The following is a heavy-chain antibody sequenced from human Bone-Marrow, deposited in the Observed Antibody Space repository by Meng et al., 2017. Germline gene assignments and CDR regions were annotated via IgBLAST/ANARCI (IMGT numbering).Heavy chain of an antibody. CDR3: ARDEDISAAGKLFSDY. D-gene: IGHD6-13*01. J-gene: IGHJ4*02. CDR1: GYTFPDYW. CDR2: INPKSGDT. Sequence: QGQVGRVGAEVKKPRASVKVSCKASGYTFPDYWLHWVRRAPGQGLEWMGRINPKSGDTHYAQRFQGRVTMTGDTSISTAYMELSGLRSDDTAMYYCARDEDISAAGKLFSDYWGQGTLVTVSS. V-gene: IGHV1-2*06.